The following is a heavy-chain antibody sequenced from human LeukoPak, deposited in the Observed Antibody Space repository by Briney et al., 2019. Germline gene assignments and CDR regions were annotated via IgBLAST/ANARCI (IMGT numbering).Heavy chain of an antibody. CDR2: ISAYNGNT. Sequence: ASVKVCCKTSGYTFTNYGINWVRQAPGQGLEWMGWISAYNGNTNYAQRFQGRVTMTTDTSTSTAYMDLRSLRSDDTAVYYCARDPRTEDGYNLRGFDYWGQGTLVTVSS. J-gene: IGHJ4*02. CDR3: ARDPRTEDGYNLRGFDY. CDR1: GYTFTNYG. V-gene: IGHV1-18*01. D-gene: IGHD5-24*01.